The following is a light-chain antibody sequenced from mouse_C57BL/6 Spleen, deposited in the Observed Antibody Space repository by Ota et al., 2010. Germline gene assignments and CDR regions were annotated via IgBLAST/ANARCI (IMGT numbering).Light chain of an antibody. CDR2: SAS. J-gene: IGKJ2*01. V-gene: IGKV6-15*01. CDR1: QNVGTN. CDR3: QQYKSYPHT. Sequence: DIVMTQSQKFMSASVGDRVSVTCKASQNVGTNVAWYQQKPGQSPKALIYSASYRYSGVPDRFTGSGSGTDFTLTISNVQSEDLAEYFCQQYKSYPHTFGGGDQAGNKT.